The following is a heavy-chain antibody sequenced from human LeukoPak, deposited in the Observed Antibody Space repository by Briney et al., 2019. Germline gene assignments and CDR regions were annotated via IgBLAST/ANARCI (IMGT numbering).Heavy chain of an antibody. CDR1: GFTFSTNA. J-gene: IGHJ4*02. D-gene: IGHD5-12*01. Sequence: GGSLRLSCAASGFTFSTNAMSWVRQAPGKGLEWVSAISGRTGSTYYSDSVKGRFTISRDNSKSTLYLQMDSLRAEDTAVYYCAKCGNSGCHLVDYWGQGTLVTVSS. CDR3: AKCGNSGCHLVDY. V-gene: IGHV3-23*01. CDR2: ISGRTGST.